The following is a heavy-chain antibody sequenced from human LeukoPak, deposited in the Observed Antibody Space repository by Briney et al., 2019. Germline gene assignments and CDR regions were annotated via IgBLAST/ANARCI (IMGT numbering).Heavy chain of an antibody. D-gene: IGHD3-22*01. CDR3: ATHDPSYDSSGYYYNY. CDR1: GFTFSSYA. CDR2: ISGSGGST. V-gene: IGHV3-23*01. J-gene: IGHJ4*02. Sequence: GGSLRLSCAASGFTFSSYAMSWVRQAPGKGLEWVSAISGSGGSTYYADSVKGRFTISRDNSKNTLYLQMNSLRAEDTAVYYCATHDPSYDSSGYYYNYWGQGTLVTVSS.